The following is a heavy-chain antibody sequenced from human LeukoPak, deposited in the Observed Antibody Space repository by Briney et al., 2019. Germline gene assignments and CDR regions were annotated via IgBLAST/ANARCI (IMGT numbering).Heavy chain of an antibody. D-gene: IGHD1-26*01. CDR2: INPKTGGT. J-gene: IGHJ3*02. V-gene: IGHV1-2*06. Sequence: GTSVKVSCKASGYIFTGHYMNWVRQVPGQGLEWMGRINPKTGGTNYAQNFQGRVTMTRDTSISTTYMELSRLRPDDTAVYYCARVGDDLNDGFDIWGQGTMVTVSS. CDR3: ARVGDDLNDGFDI. CDR1: GYIFTGHY.